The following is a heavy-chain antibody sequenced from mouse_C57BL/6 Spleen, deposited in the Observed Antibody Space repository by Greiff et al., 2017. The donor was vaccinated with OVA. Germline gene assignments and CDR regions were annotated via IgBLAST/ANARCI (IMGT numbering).Heavy chain of an antibody. V-gene: IGHV1-69*01. J-gene: IGHJ4*01. Sequence: QVQLQQPGAELVMPGASVKLSCKASGYTFTSYWMHWVKQRPGQGLEWIGEIDPSDSYTNYNQKFKGKSTLTVDKSSSTAYMQLSSLTSEDSAVYYCARREESSGYLYYYAMDYWGQGTSVTVSS. D-gene: IGHD3-2*02. CDR1: GYTFTSYW. CDR3: ARREESSGYLYYYAMDY. CDR2: IDPSDSYT.